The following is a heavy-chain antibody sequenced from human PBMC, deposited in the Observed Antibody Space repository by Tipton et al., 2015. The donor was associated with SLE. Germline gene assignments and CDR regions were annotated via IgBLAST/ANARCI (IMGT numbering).Heavy chain of an antibody. V-gene: IGHV1-18*01. Sequence: QLVQSGAEVKKPGASVKVSCKASGYTFTSYGISWVRQAPGQGLEWMGWISAYNGNTNYAQKLQGRVTMTTDTSTSTAYMELRSLRSDDPAVYYCASPGYCSSTSCYTRGAFDIWGQGTMVPVSS. J-gene: IGHJ3*02. D-gene: IGHD2-2*02. CDR2: ISAYNGNT. CDR1: GYTFTSYG. CDR3: ASPGYCSSTSCYTRGAFDI.